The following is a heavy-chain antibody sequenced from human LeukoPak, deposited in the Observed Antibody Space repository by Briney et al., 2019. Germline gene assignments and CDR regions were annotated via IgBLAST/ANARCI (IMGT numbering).Heavy chain of an antibody. D-gene: IGHD6-13*01. CDR2: ISSSGSTI. CDR1: GFTFSSYE. CDR3: ARDGGIAAAGIFDY. Sequence: PGGSLRLSCAASGFTFSSYEMNWVRQAPGKGLEWVSYISSSGSTIYYADSVKGRFTISRDNAKNSLYLQMNSLRAEDTAVYYCARDGGIAAAGIFDYWGQGTLVTVSS. J-gene: IGHJ4*02. V-gene: IGHV3-48*03.